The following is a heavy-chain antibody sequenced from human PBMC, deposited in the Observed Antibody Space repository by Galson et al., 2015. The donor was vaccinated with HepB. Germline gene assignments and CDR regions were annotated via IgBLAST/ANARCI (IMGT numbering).Heavy chain of an antibody. Sequence: SVKVSCKASGYTFSNYAMHWVRQAPGQRLEWMGWINAGNGDTKYSQKFQDRVTFTRDTWDTSASTAYLELSSLRSEDTAVYYCARASGYYYYDSPGGGMDVWGQGTTVTVSS. CDR3: ARASGYYYYDSPGGGMDV. CDR1: GYTFSNYA. J-gene: IGHJ6*02. V-gene: IGHV1-3*01. D-gene: IGHD3-22*01. CDR2: INAGNGDT.